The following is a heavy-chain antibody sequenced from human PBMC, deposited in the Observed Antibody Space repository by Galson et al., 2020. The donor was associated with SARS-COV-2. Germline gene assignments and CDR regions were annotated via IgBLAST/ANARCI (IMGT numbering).Heavy chain of an antibody. J-gene: IGHJ4*02. CDR2: TYHNGNA. CDR3: ARVRCPTVACYSPLDY. CDR1: GGSISNNDHA. V-gene: IGHV4-30-2*06. Sequence: SQTLSLTCAVSGGSISNNDHAWSWIRQSPGKGLAWIGYTYHNGNAFYHPALKGRVTMSVDRSRTQYSLELNSVTAADSAGYYCARVRCPTVACYSPLDYWGQGVLVTVSS. D-gene: IGHD2-15*01.